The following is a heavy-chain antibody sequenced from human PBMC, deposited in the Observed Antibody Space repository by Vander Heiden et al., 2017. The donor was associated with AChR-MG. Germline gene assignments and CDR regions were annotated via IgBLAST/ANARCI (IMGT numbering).Heavy chain of an antibody. CDR1: GNTFSSYD. Sequence: QVPLVPSGAEVTKPGASVTVSCKASGNTFSSYDINWVRQATGQGLEWMGWMNPNNGNTGYAQKFQGRVTMTRSTSITTAYMELSSLRSEDTAGYYCARSVRDGVVDYWGQGTLVTVSS. D-gene: IGHD1-1*01. CDR2: MNPNNGNT. J-gene: IGHJ4*02. CDR3: ARSVRDGVVDY. V-gene: IGHV1-8*01.